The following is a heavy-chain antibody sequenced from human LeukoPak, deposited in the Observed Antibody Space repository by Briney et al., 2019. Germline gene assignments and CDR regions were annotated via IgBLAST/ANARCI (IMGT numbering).Heavy chain of an antibody. CDR3: AREGRYCGGDCYSFDF. CDR1: GYTFTNSY. V-gene: IGHV1-2*02. CDR2: INLKSGDT. J-gene: IGHJ4*02. D-gene: IGHD2-21*02. Sequence: ASVKVSCKASGYTFTNSYMHWVRQAPRRGLEYLAWINLKSGDTIYAQKFQGRVTLTRDTSISTAYMDLGSLRSDDTATYYCAREGRYCGGDCYSFDFWGQGTLVTVSS.